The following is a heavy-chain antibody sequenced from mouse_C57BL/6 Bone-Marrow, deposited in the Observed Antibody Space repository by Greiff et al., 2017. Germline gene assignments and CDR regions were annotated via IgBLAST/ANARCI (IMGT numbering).Heavy chain of an antibody. V-gene: IGHV1-26*01. CDR2: INPNNGGT. J-gene: IGHJ4*01. Sequence: VHVKQSGPELVKPGASVKISCKASGYTFTDYYMNWVKQSHGKSLEWIGDINPNNGGTSYNQKFKGKATLTVDKSSSTAYMELRSLASENSAVYNCERWYYGSSYVRSTYAMDYWGQGTTVTVSS. CDR1: GYTFTDYY. CDR3: ERWYYGSSYVRSTYAMDY. D-gene: IGHD1-1*01.